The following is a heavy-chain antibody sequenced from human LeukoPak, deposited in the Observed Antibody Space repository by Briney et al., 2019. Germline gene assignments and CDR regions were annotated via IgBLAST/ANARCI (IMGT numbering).Heavy chain of an antibody. V-gene: IGHV3-23*01. J-gene: IGHJ1*01. CDR3: AKDDDWGRYKH. CDR1: GFTFSSHG. CDR2: ISPSGGIT. Sequence: GGSLRLSCAASGFTFSSHGMNWVRQAPGKGLEWVSGISPSGGITYYTDSVKGRFTISRDNSKNTQPLQMNSLRAEDTAVYYCAKDDDWGRYKHWGQGTLVTVSS. D-gene: IGHD3-16*01.